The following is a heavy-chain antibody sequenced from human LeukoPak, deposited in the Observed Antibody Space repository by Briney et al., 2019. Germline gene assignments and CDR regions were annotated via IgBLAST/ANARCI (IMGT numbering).Heavy chain of an antibody. J-gene: IGHJ4*02. D-gene: IGHD6-13*01. CDR1: GFIVTRNY. CDR2: INSGGST. Sequence: GGSLRLSCAVSGFIVTRNYMSWVRQAPGKGLECVSIINSGGSTYYADSVKGRFTISRDNSKNTLYLQMSSLRADDTAVYYCARVGGSWFSDYWGQGTLVTVSS. V-gene: IGHV3-53*01. CDR3: ARVGGSWFSDY.